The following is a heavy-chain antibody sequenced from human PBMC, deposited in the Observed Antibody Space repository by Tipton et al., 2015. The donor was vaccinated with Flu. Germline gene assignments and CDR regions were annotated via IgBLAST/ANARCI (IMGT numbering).Heavy chain of an antibody. V-gene: IGHV4-38-2*02. D-gene: IGHD6-13*01. J-gene: IGHJ4*02. Sequence: TLSLTCSVSGDSIGSRYFWGWIRQPPGKGLEWIGNVHQTGSTYYNPSLKSRVTISVDTSNNLFSLNLRSVSAADTAVYYCARAGGSNSWYVYWGQGTLVTVSS. CDR3: ARAGGSNSWYVY. CDR2: VHQTGST. CDR1: GDSIGSRYF.